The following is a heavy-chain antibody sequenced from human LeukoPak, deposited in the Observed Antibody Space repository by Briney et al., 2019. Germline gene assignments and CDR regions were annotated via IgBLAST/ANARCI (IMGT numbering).Heavy chain of an antibody. CDR1: GFTFSNGW. Sequence: GGSLRLSCAASGFTFSNGWVHWVRQAPGKGLVWVSRFDTDGSKTTYADSVKRRFTISRDNAKNTLYLQMNSLRVEDTAVYYCARSHGGFYHYWGQGTLVTVSS. CDR3: ARSHGGFYHY. V-gene: IGHV3-74*01. CDR2: FDTDGSKT. J-gene: IGHJ4*02. D-gene: IGHD4-23*01.